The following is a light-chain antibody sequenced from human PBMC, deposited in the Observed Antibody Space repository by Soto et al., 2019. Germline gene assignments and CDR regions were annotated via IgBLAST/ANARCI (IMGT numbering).Light chain of an antibody. CDR3: QQSHGIPYT. Sequence: DLQMPQSPSSLSASVGDRVTITCRASQTISSYLNWYQQKPGKAPKLLIYAASSLQSGVPSRFSGSGSGTDFTLSISSLQPEDFATYYCQQSHGIPYTFGQGTKLEIK. V-gene: IGKV1-39*01. J-gene: IGKJ2*01. CDR1: QTISSY. CDR2: AAS.